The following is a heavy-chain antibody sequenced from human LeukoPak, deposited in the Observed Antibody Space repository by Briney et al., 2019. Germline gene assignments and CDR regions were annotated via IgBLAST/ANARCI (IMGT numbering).Heavy chain of an antibody. J-gene: IGHJ4*02. CDR3: ARVDKNLYSSALFDY. V-gene: IGHV3-23*01. CDR1: GFTFSSYA. D-gene: IGHD6-19*01. CDR2: ISGSGGST. Sequence: GGSLRLSCAASGFTFSSYAMSWVRQAPGKGLEWVSAISGSGGSTYYADSVKGRFTISRDNSKNTLYLQMNSLRAEDTAVYYCARVDKNLYSSALFDYWGQGTLVTVSS.